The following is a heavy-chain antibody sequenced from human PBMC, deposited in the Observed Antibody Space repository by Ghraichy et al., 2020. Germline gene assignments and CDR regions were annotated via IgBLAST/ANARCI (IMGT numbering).Heavy chain of an antibody. J-gene: IGHJ5*02. CDR1: GFTFDDYA. D-gene: IGHD3-10*01. Sequence: GGSLRLSCAASGFTFDDYAMHWVRQAPGKGLEWFSTISGDGGRTYYADSGKGRFTISSDNSKNSLFLQMNSLRTEDTAFYFCAKESYYGSASEWFDPWGQGTLVTVSS. V-gene: IGHV3-43*02. CDR2: ISGDGGRT. CDR3: AKESYYGSASEWFDP.